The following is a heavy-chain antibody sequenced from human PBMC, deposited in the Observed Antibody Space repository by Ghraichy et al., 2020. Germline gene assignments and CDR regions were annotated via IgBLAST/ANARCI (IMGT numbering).Heavy chain of an antibody. CDR3: TTLSMTVTHGGDY. J-gene: IGHJ4*02. D-gene: IGHD4-17*01. Sequence: GGSLRLSCAAPGLIFSDAWMSWVRQAPGRGLEWVGRIKTRSSGGTTDYAAPVKGRFTISRDDYEKTLYLQMNGLKTDDTGVYYCTTLSMTVTHGGDYWGRGTLVTVSS. CDR1: GLIFSDAW. CDR2: IKTRSSGGTT. V-gene: IGHV3-15*01.